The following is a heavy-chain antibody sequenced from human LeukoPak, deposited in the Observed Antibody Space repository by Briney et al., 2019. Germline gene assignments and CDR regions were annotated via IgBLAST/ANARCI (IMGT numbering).Heavy chain of an antibody. J-gene: IGHJ6*02. D-gene: IGHD6-6*01. CDR3: ARGSLVRKYYYYYYGMDV. Sequence: SETLSLTCAVYGGSFSGYYWSWIRQPPGKGLEWIGEINHSGSTNYNTSLKSRVTISVDTSKNQFSLKLSSVTAADTAVYYCARGSLVRKYYYYYYGMDVWGQGTTVTVSS. V-gene: IGHV4-34*01. CDR2: INHSGST. CDR1: GGSFSGYY.